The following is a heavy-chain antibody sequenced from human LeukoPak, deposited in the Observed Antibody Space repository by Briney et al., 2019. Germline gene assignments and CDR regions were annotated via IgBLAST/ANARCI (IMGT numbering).Heavy chain of an antibody. J-gene: IGHJ6*03. Sequence: GGSLRLSCAASGFTFSSYSMSWVRQAPGKGLEWVSGFSVSDKTTYYADSVKGRFIISRDNSENTLYLQIKSLRAEDTAVYYCAKDGVWIGEKKANMDVWGKGTTV. CDR3: AKDGVWIGEKKANMDV. CDR2: FSVSDKTT. V-gene: IGHV3-23*01. CDR1: GFTFSSYS. D-gene: IGHD3-10*01.